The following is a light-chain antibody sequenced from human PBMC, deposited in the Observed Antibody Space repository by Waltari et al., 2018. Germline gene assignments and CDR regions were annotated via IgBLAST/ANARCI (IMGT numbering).Light chain of an antibody. CDR3: QAWDSSTVV. CDR2: QDS. V-gene: IGLV3-1*01. Sequence: YELTQPPSASVSPGQTASITCPGDKLGDKYACWYQQKPGQSPVLVIYQDSKRPSGIPERFSGSNSGNTATLTISGTQAMDEADYYCQAWDSSTVVFGGGTKLTVL. J-gene: IGLJ2*01. CDR1: KLGDKY.